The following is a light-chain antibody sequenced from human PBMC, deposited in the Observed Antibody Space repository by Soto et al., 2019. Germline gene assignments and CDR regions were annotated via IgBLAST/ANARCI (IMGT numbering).Light chain of an antibody. CDR3: QQYISWPPVT. V-gene: IGKV3-15*01. CDR2: GAS. J-gene: IGKJ4*01. Sequence: EIVMTQSPAALSVSPGEGATLSCRASQSVGSNLAWYQQKPGQAPRLLVYGASTRATGIPARFSGSGSGTEFTLTITSLQSEDFAVYCCQQYISWPPVTFGGGTKVEIK. CDR1: QSVGSN.